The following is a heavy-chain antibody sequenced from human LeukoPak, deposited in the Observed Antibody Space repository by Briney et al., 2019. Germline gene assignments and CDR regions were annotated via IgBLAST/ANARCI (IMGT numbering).Heavy chain of an antibody. J-gene: IGHJ4*02. CDR1: GFTFSSYA. D-gene: IGHD3-22*01. CDR2: ISGSGGST. CDR3: TTDRYYDAAYTT. V-gene: IGHV3-23*01. Sequence: GGSLRLSCAASGFTFSSYAMSWVRQAPGKGLEWVSAISGSGGSTYYADSVKGRFTISRDNSKNTLYLQMNSLKTEDTAVYYCTTDRYYDAAYTTWGQGTLVTVSS.